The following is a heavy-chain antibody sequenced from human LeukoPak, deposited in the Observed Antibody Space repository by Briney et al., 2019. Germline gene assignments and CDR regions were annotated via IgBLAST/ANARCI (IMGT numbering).Heavy chain of an antibody. J-gene: IGHJ4*02. D-gene: IGHD3-22*01. Sequence: GGSLRLSCAASGFIFSSYGMSWVRQAPGKGLEWVSRISGSGGGTHYADSVKGRFTISRDNSKNTLYLQMNSLRAEDTAVYYCGKDNYHDSSGTFDYWGQGTLVTVSS. CDR1: GFIFSSYG. CDR2: ISGSGGGT. CDR3: GKDNYHDSSGTFDY. V-gene: IGHV3-23*01.